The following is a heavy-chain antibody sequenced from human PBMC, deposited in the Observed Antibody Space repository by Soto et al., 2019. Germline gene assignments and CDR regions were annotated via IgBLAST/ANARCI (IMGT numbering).Heavy chain of an antibody. D-gene: IGHD3-10*01. Sequence: SETLSLTCAVDGGSFSGYYWSWIRQPPGKGLEGIGEINHSGRTNHNPSLKSRVTISVDTSENQFSLKLSSVTAADTSVYYCSYGSGSYYNDAFDIGGKGTMVTVS. CDR1: GGSFSGYY. J-gene: IGHJ3*02. CDR3: SYGSGSYYNDAFDI. V-gene: IGHV4-34*01. CDR2: INHSGRT.